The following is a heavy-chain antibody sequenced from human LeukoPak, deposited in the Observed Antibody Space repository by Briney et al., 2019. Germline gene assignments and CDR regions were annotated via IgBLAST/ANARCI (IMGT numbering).Heavy chain of an antibody. Sequence: GGSLRLSCAASGFTFSTHGMHWVGQPPGRGLEWLAMISYDATFKTYADTVKGRLTISRDNPRNTLYLQMNSLSSEDTAVYYCATRGCSGSSCYSADYWGQGTLVTVSS. CDR3: ATRGCSGSSCYSADY. CDR1: GFTFSTHG. CDR2: ISYDATFK. J-gene: IGHJ4*02. D-gene: IGHD2-15*01. V-gene: IGHV3-30*03.